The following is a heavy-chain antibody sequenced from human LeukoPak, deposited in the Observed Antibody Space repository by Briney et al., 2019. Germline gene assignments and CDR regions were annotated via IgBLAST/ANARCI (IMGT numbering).Heavy chain of an antibody. V-gene: IGHV4-34*01. CDR3: ARDPSTVTTRNRHARAYYFDY. Sequence: SETLSLTCAVYGGSFSVYYWSWIRQPPGKGLEWIGEINHSGSTNYNPSLKSRVTISVDTSKNQFSLKLSSVTAADTAVYYCARDPSTVTTRNRHARAYYFDYWGQGTLVTVSS. CDR1: GGSFSVYY. CDR2: INHSGST. J-gene: IGHJ4*02. D-gene: IGHD4-17*01.